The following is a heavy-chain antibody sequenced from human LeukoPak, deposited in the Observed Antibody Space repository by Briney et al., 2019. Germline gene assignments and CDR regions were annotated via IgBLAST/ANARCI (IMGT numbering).Heavy chain of an antibody. CDR3: ASAPAYCGGDCYFH. Sequence: SVKVSCKASGGTFSSYAISWVRQAPGQGLEWMGGIIPIFGTANYAQKFQGRVTITADESTSTAYMELSSLRSEDTAVYYCASAPAYCGGDCYFHWGQGTLVTVSS. D-gene: IGHD2-21*01. V-gene: IGHV1-69*01. CDR2: IIPIFGTA. CDR1: GGTFSSYA. J-gene: IGHJ4*02.